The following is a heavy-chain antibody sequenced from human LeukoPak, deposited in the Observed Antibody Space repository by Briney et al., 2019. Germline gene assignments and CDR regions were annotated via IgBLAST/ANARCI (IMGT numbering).Heavy chain of an antibody. Sequence: SETLSLTCAVSGGSISSGGYSWSWIRQPPGKGLEWIGYIYHSGSTYYNPSLESRVTISVDRSKNQFSLKLSSVTAADTAVYYCARGSIVGATTSPTLDYWGQGTLVTVSS. V-gene: IGHV4-30-2*01. D-gene: IGHD1-26*01. CDR2: IYHSGST. CDR1: GGSISSGGYS. CDR3: ARGSIVGATTSPTLDY. J-gene: IGHJ4*02.